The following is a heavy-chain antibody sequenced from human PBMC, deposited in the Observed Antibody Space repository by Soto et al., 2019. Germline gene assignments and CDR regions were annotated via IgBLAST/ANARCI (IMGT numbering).Heavy chain of an antibody. V-gene: IGHV1-69*13. Sequence: SVKVSCKASGGTISRYSITWVRQAPGHGLEWIGRVIPIFGIPTYAQKFQGRVTITADESTSTAYMELSSLRSEDTAVYYCARGVYGNFDYWGQGTLVTVSS. J-gene: IGHJ4*02. CDR1: GGTISRYS. CDR3: ARGVYGNFDY. D-gene: IGHD6-6*01. CDR2: VIPIFGIP.